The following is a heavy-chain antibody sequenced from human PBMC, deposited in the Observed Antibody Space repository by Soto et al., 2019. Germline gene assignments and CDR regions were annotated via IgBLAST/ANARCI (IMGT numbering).Heavy chain of an antibody. CDR2: IIPIFGTA. CDR3: AAVSGEYSYGYWKPKSFDY. J-gene: IGHJ4*02. Sequence: GASVKVSCKASGGTFSSYAISWVRQAPGQGLEWMGGIIPIFGTANYAQKFQGRVTITADESTSTAYMELSSLRSEDTAVYYCAAVSGEYSYGYWKPKSFDYWGQGTLVTV. D-gene: IGHD5-18*01. V-gene: IGHV1-69*13. CDR1: GGTFSSYA.